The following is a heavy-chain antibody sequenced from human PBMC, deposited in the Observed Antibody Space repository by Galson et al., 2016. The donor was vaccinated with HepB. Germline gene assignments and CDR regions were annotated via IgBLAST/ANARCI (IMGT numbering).Heavy chain of an antibody. D-gene: IGHD3-22*01. J-gene: IGHJ4*02. CDR2: LDPSDSYT. V-gene: IGHV5-10-1*01. CDR3: ARLPYYDTSGHSLDS. Sequence: QSGAEVTKPGESLRISCKGSGYSFTTYWISWVRQIPGKGLEWMGRLDPSDSYTDYSPSFQGHVTFSADKSLSTAYLQWSSLKASDTAMYYCARLPYYDTSGHSLDSWGQGTLVTVSS. CDR1: GYSFTTYW.